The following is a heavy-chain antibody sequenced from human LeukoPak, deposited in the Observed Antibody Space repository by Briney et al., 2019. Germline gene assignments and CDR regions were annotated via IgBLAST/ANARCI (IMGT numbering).Heavy chain of an antibody. V-gene: IGHV3-33*01. CDR2: IRYDGSNK. CDR1: GFTFRSYG. CDR3: ASDGIAVDRGIGYFDY. J-gene: IGHJ4*02. Sequence: GGSLRLSCAASGFTFRSYGMHWVRQAPGKGLEWVAVIRYDGSNKYYADSVKGRFTISRDNSENTLYLQMNSLRAEDTALYYCASDGIAVDRGIGYFDYRGQGTLVTVSS. D-gene: IGHD6-13*01.